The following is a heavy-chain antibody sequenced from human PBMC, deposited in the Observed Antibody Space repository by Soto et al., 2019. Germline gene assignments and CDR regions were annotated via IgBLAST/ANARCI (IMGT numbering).Heavy chain of an antibody. CDR1: GGTFSSYT. Sequence: QVQLVQSGAEVKKPGSSVKVACKASGGTFSSYTISWVRQAPGQGLEGMGRIIPILGIANYAQKFQGRVTITADKSTSTAYMELSSLRSEDTAVYYSAMEYCSSTSCYRDYWGQGTLVTVSS. V-gene: IGHV1-69*02. CDR3: AMEYCSSTSCYRDY. J-gene: IGHJ4*02. D-gene: IGHD2-2*02. CDR2: IIPILGIA.